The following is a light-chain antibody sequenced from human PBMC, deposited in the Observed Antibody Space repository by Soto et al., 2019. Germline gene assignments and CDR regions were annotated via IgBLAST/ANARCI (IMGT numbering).Light chain of an antibody. J-gene: IGKJ4*01. V-gene: IGKV3-15*01. Sequence: EIVMTQSPATLSVSPGERVTLSCRASQSVSSNLAWYQQKPGQAPRLLISGASTRATGIPARFSGSGSGTEFTRTIGSLQSEDFAVYYCQQYNNWPPPLTFGGGTKVEIK. CDR1: QSVSSN. CDR3: QQYNNWPPPLT. CDR2: GAS.